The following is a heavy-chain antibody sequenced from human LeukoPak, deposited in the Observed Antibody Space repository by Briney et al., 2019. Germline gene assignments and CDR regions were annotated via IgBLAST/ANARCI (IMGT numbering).Heavy chain of an antibody. V-gene: IGHV3-9*01. Sequence: GGSLRLSCAASGSIFGNYAIHWVRQVPGKGLEWISVISWNSDSIGYADSVKGRFTISRDDSKNMVYLQMNSLRAEDTAVYFCAREGYSSGWFRLWGQGTLVTVSS. D-gene: IGHD6-19*01. CDR3: AREGYSSGWFRL. CDR1: GSIFGNYA. CDR2: ISWNSDSI. J-gene: IGHJ4*02.